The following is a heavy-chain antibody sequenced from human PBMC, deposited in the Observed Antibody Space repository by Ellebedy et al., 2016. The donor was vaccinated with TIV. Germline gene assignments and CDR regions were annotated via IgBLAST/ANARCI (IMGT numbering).Heavy chain of an antibody. D-gene: IGHD2-2*01. CDR3: ARDLRVVPAAMGGVDY. Sequence: ASVKVSXKASGYTFTGYYMHWVRQAPGQGLEWMGWINPNSGGTNYAQKFQGRVTMTRDTSISTAYMELSRLRSDDTAVYYCARDLRVVPAAMGGVDYWGQGTLVTVSS. CDR1: GYTFTGYY. J-gene: IGHJ4*02. CDR2: INPNSGGT. V-gene: IGHV1-2*02.